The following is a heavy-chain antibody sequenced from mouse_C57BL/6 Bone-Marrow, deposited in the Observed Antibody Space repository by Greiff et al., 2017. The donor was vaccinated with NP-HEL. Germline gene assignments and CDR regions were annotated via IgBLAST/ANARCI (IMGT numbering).Heavy chain of an antibody. D-gene: IGHD1-1*01. CDR3: ARNPFYYYGSSFLDY. CDR2: IWTGGGT. Sequence: VMLVESGPGLVAPSQSLSITCTVSGFSLTSYAISWVRQPPGKGLEWLGVIWTGGGTNYNSALKSRLSISKDNSKSQVFLKMNSLQTDDTARYYCARNPFYYYGSSFLDYWGQGTTLTVSS. CDR1: GFSLTSYA. V-gene: IGHV2-9-1*01. J-gene: IGHJ2*01.